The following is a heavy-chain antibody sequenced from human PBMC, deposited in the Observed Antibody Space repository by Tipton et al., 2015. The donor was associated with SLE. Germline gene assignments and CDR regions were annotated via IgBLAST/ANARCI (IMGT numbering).Heavy chain of an antibody. J-gene: IGHJ5*02. D-gene: IGHD2-21*01. Sequence: GLVKPSETLSLTCIVSGDSISGSTYYWGWIRQPPGKGLEWIGSISYGGRNYYNPSLKSRVTISEDTPKNQFSLKLTSVTAADTAVYYCVRAGGGDSNWFDPWGQVTLVTVSS. CDR2: ISYGGRN. CDR1: GDSISGSTYY. V-gene: IGHV4-39*07. CDR3: VRAGGGDSNWFDP.